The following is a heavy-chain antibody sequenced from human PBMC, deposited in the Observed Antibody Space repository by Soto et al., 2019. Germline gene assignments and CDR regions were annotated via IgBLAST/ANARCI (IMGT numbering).Heavy chain of an antibody. J-gene: IGHJ4*02. CDR3: ARQYYYDSSGRGPIDY. D-gene: IGHD3-22*01. CDR2: IYPGDSDT. V-gene: IGHV5-51*01. CDR1: GYSFTSYW. Sequence: PGESLKISCKGSGYSFTSYWIGWVRQMPGKGLEWLGIIYPGDSDTRYSPSFQGQVTISADKSISTAYLQWSSLKASDTAMYYCARQYYYDSSGRGPIDYWGQGTLVTVSS.